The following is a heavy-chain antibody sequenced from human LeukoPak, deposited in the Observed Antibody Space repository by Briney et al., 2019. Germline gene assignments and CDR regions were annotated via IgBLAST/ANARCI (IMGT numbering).Heavy chain of an antibody. V-gene: IGHV4-34*01. Sequence: PSKTLPLTCAVNGGSFSGYSWSWIRQPPGKGLEWIGEINHSGSTNYNPSLKSRVTISVDTSKNQFSLKLSSVTAADTAVYYCAREEGLRYFDWGQGTLVTVSS. J-gene: IGHJ4*02. CDR3: AREEGLRYFD. CDR2: INHSGST. CDR1: GGSFSGYS. D-gene: IGHD3-9*01.